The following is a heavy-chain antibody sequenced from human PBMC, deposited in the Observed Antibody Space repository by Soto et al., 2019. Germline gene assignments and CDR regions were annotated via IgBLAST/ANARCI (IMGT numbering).Heavy chain of an antibody. CDR3: AKDRRAAGTSLIDS. V-gene: IGHV3-30*18. CDR1: GFTFSSYG. D-gene: IGHD6-13*01. J-gene: IGHJ4*02. CDR2: ISYDGSAK. Sequence: GGSLRLSCAASGFTFSSYGMHWVRQAPGKGLEWVAVISYDGSAKYYADSVKGRITISRDNSKNTLYLEGNSLRPEDTALYYCAKDRRAAGTSLIDSWGQGTLVTVSS.